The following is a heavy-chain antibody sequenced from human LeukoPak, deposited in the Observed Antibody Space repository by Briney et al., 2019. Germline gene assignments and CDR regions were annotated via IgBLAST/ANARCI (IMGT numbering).Heavy chain of an antibody. CDR2: LYYSGST. V-gene: IGHV4-39*01. D-gene: IGHD2-2*01. CDR3: ARLQSVPAAGGWWFDP. J-gene: IGHJ5*02. CDR1: GGSISSSTYC. Sequence: SETLSLTCTVSGGSISSSTYCWGWIRQPPGKGLEWIGSLYYSGSTYNNPSLKSRVTISVDTSKNQFSLKLSSVTAADTAVHYCARLQSVPAAGGWWFDPWGQGTLVTVSS.